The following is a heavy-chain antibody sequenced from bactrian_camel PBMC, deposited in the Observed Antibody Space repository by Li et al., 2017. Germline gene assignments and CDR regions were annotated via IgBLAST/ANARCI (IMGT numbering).Heavy chain of an antibody. CDR3: VRDSDDGPDSY. J-gene: IGHJ4*01. Sequence: QLVESGGGLVQPGGSLSLSCAASGFTFSSYWMYWVRQAPGKGLEWVSTISSGGTTTYTYYADSVRGRFTISRDNAKNTLYLQMNSLNPEDTAVYYCVRDSDDGPDSYWGQGTQVTVS. CDR2: ISSGGTTTYT. D-gene: IGHD1*01. V-gene: IGHV3S25*01. CDR1: GFTFSSYW.